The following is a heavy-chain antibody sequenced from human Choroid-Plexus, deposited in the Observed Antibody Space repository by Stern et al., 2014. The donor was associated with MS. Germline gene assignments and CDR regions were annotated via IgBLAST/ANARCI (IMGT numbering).Heavy chain of an antibody. CDR3: ATWGAGSSPPLFY. D-gene: IGHD6-6*01. V-gene: IGHV7-4-1*02. CDR2: INTKTGNP. J-gene: IGHJ4*02. CDR1: GYNLTTYA. Sequence: VQLVESGSELKKPGASVKVSCRASGYNLTTYAINWVRQAPGQGLEWMGWINTKTGNPTFAHGFTGRFVFSLDTSINTAFLQISSLKAEDSALYYCATWGAGSSPPLFYWGQGTLVTVSS.